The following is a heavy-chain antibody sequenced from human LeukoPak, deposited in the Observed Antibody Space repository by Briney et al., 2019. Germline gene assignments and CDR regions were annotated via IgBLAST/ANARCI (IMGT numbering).Heavy chain of an antibody. CDR1: GGSISTYF. D-gene: IGHD6-19*01. J-gene: IGHJ4*02. CDR3: ATHYSSGWYYFDY. CDR2: IYYSGST. V-gene: IGHV4-59*01. Sequence: RPSETLSPTCTVSGGSISTYFWSWIRQPPGKGLEWIGYIYYSGSTNYNPSLKSRVTISLDTSKNQFSLKLSSVTAADTAMYYCATHYSSGWYYFDYWGQGTLVTVSS.